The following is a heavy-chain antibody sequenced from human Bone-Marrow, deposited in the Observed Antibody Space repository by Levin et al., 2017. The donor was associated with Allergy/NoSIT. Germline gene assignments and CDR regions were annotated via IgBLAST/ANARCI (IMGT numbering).Heavy chain of an antibody. D-gene: IGHD3-22*01. Sequence: PGGSLRLSCAASGFTFSSYAMSWVRQAPGKGLEWVSAISGSGGSTYYADSVKGRFTISRDNSKNTLYLQMNSLRAEDTAVYYCAKMDQRRLRLWPIHYDSSGYYGHYFDYWGQGTLVTVSS. CDR2: ISGSGGST. V-gene: IGHV3-23*01. J-gene: IGHJ4*02. CDR3: AKMDQRRLRLWPIHYDSSGYYGHYFDY. CDR1: GFTFSSYA.